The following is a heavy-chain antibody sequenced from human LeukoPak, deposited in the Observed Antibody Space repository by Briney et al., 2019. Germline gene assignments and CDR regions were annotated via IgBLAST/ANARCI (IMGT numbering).Heavy chain of an antibody. V-gene: IGHV1-69*13. CDR3: ARVGDYGGPIVDY. Sequence: VASVKVSCKASGYTFTSYGISWVRQAPGQGLGWMGGIIPIFGTANYAQKFQGRVTITADESTSTAYMELSSLRSEDTAVYYCARVGDYGGPIVDYWGQGTLVTVSS. CDR1: GYTFTSYG. J-gene: IGHJ4*02. CDR2: IIPIFGTA. D-gene: IGHD4-23*01.